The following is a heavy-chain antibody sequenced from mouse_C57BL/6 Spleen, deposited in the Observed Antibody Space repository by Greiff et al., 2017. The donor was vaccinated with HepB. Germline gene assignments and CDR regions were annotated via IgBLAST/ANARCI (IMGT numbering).Heavy chain of an antibody. CDR1: GFTFSDYY. CDR2: INYDGSRT. V-gene: IGHV5-16*01. J-gene: IGHJ1*03. Sequence: EVMLVESEGGLVQPGSSMKLSCTASGFTFSDYYMAWVRQVPEKGLEWVATINYDGSRTYYLDSLKSRFIISRDNAKNILYLQMSRLKSEDTATYYCARDERYFDVWGTGTTVTVSS. CDR3: ARDERYFDV.